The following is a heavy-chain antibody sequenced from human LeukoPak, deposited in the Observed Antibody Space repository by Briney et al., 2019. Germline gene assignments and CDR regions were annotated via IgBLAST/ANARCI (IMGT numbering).Heavy chain of an antibody. Sequence: PSETLSLTCTVSGGSISSGGYYWSWIRQHPGKGLEWIGYIYYSGSTYYNPSLKSRVTISVDTSKNQFSLKLSSVTAADTAVYYCARHLRSTVVDFDYWGQGTLVTVSS. V-gene: IGHV4-31*03. J-gene: IGHJ4*02. CDR3: ARHLRSTVVDFDY. CDR2: IYYSGST. CDR1: GGSISSGGYY. D-gene: IGHD4-23*01.